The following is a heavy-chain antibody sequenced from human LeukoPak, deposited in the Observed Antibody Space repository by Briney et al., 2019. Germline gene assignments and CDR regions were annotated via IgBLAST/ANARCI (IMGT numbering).Heavy chain of an antibody. CDR2: INPNSGGT. CDR3: ASLVGYDYVWGSYTKGASWFDP. D-gene: IGHD3-16*01. CDR1: GYTFTGYY. Sequence: GASVKVSCKASGYTFTGYYMHWVRQAPGQGLEWMGWINPNSGGTNYAQKFQGWVTMTRDTSIGTAYMELSRLRSDDTAVYYCASLVGYDYVWGSYTKGASWFDPWGQGTLVTVSS. V-gene: IGHV1-2*04. J-gene: IGHJ5*02.